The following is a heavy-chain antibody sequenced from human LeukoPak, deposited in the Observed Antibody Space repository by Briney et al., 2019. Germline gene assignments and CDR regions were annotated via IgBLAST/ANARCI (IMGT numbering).Heavy chain of an antibody. CDR2: IYYRGNT. V-gene: IGHV4-59*01. Sequence: SETLSLTCTVSGGSISSFYWSWIRQPPGKGLEWIGYIYYRGNTQYNPSLKSRVTISVDTSKNQFSLRLASVTAADTALYYCARDLDYGGSSIWYFDLWGRGTLVTVSS. CDR3: ARDLDYGGSSIWYFDL. CDR1: GGSISSFY. J-gene: IGHJ2*01. D-gene: IGHD4-23*01.